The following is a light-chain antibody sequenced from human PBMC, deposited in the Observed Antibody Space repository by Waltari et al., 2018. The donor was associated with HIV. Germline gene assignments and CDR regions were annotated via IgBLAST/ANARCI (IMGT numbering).Light chain of an antibody. CDR3: ESYTSTSVWV. V-gene: IGLV2-14*03. CDR1: SSDVGGYNY. Sequence: QSALTQPASVSGSPGQSITISCTGSSSDVGGYNYVSWYQQHPGKAPRLMIYDVNPRPSGVSDRFSGSKSGDTASLTISGLQAEDEADYYCESYTSTSVWVFGGGTRLTVL. J-gene: IGLJ3*02. CDR2: DVN.